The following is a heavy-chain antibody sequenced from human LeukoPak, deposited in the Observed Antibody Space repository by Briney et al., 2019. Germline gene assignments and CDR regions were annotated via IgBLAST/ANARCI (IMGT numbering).Heavy chain of an antibody. V-gene: IGHV3-30*04. Sequence: PGGSLRLSCAASGFTFSSYAMHWVRQAPGKGLEWVAVISYDGSNKYYADSVKGRFTISRDNSKNTLYLQMNSLRAEDTAVYYCARDRGISTGTFDYWGQGTLVTVSS. J-gene: IGHJ4*02. D-gene: IGHD3-9*01. CDR1: GFTFSSYA. CDR3: ARDRGISTGTFDY. CDR2: ISYDGSNK.